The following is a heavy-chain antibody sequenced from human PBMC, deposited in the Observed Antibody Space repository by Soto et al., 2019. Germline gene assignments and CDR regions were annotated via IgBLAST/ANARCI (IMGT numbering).Heavy chain of an antibody. V-gene: IGHV2-5*02. CDR1: GFSFSTSGVS. J-gene: IGHJ4*02. CDR2: SYRDDYK. CDR3: AKRLRVISFWNCAFFDY. D-gene: IGHD1-1*01. Sequence: QITLKETGPTLVEPTQPLTLTCTFSGFSFSTSGVSVGWIRQPPGKALEWLALSYRDDYKRYSPSLKSRLSITNYHASNQVVPTLTNVDPVDTGTDYCAKRLRVISFWNCAFFDYWRQGIPVSV.